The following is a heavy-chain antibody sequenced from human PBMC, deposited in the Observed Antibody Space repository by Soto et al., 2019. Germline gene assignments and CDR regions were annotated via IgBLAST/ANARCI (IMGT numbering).Heavy chain of an antibody. CDR2: IYYSGST. D-gene: IGHD2-2*01. Sequence: SETLSLTCTVSGGSISSGGYYWSWIRQHPGKGLEWIGYIYYSGSTYYNPSLKSRVTISVDTSKNQFSLKLSSVTAADTAVYYCASGGLVPATAPFDYWGQGTLVTVSS. CDR1: GGSISSGGYY. V-gene: IGHV4-31*03. J-gene: IGHJ4*02. CDR3: ASGGLVPATAPFDY.